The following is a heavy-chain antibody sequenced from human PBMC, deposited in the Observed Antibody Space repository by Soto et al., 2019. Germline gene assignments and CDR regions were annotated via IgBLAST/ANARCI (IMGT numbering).Heavy chain of an antibody. J-gene: IGHJ6*02. V-gene: IGHV3-11*01. CDR1: GSTFSDYY. D-gene: IGHD3-3*01. Sequence: GGSLRLSCAASGSTFSDYYMSWIRQAPGKGLEWVSYISSSGSTIYYADSVKGRFTISRDNAKNSLYLQMNSLRAEDTAVYYCARDTPYYDFWSGYSYYYYYGMDVWGQGTTVTVSS. CDR3: ARDTPYYDFWSGYSYYYYYGMDV. CDR2: ISSSGSTI.